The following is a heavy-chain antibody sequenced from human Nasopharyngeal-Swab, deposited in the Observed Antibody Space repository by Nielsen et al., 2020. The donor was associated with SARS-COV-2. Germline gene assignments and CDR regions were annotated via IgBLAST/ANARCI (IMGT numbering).Heavy chain of an antibody. V-gene: IGHV4-59*01. CDR2: IFYSGST. J-gene: IGHJ5*01. CDR3: ARRGNSYGGNWFDS. D-gene: IGHD2/OR15-2a*01. CDR1: GGSISGYY. Sequence: SETLSLTCTVPGGSISGYYWSWIRQPPGKGLEWIGHIFYSGSTTYNPSLRSRVTISVDTSKNQFSLRLSSVTAADTAVDFCARRGNSYGGNWFDSWGLGSLVVVSS.